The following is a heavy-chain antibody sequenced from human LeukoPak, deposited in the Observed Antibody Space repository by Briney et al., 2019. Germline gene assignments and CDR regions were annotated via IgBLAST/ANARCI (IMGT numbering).Heavy chain of an antibody. CDR2: ISGSGGST. CDR1: GFTFSSYA. V-gene: IGHV3-23*01. Sequence: PGGSLRLSCAASGFTFSSYAMSWVRQAPGKGLEWVSAISGSGGSTYDADSVKGRFTISRDNSKNTLYLQMNSLRAEDTAVYYCANQPRYYDSSGQLDYWGQGTLVTVSS. CDR3: ANQPRYYDSSGQLDY. D-gene: IGHD3-22*01. J-gene: IGHJ4*02.